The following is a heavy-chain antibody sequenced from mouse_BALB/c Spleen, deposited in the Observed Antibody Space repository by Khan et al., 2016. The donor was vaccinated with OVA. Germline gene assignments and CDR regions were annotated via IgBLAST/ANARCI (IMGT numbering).Heavy chain of an antibody. D-gene: IGHD1-1*01. Sequence: SGPGLVKPSQSLSLTCTVTGYSITSGYAWNWIRQFPGNKLEWMGYISYSGVTSYTPFLKSRISITRDTSKNQFFLQLNSVTTEDTATYYCARGNYYGYYFDYWGQGTTLTVSS. V-gene: IGHV3-2*02. CDR1: GYSITSGYA. CDR2: ISYSGVT. J-gene: IGHJ2*01. CDR3: ARGNYYGYYFDY.